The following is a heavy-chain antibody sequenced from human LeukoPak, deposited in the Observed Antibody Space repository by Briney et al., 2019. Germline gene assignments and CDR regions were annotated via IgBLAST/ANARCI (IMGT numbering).Heavy chain of an antibody. CDR2: IYNSGTT. D-gene: IGHD5-18*01. V-gene: IGHV4-59*01. CDR1: GGSTSSNY. CDR3: AREVRDTAMVASLNWFDP. Sequence: PSETLSLTCTVPGGSTSSNYWSWIRQPPGKGLEWIGYIYNSGTTNYNPSLRGRVTLSIDTSKNQLSLTLRSVTAADTAVYYCAREVRDTAMVASLNWFDPWGQGTLVNVSS. J-gene: IGHJ5*02.